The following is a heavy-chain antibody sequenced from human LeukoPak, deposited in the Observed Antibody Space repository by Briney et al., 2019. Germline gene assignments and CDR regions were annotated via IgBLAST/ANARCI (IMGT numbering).Heavy chain of an antibody. D-gene: IGHD1-26*01. CDR3: AREIVVGASDY. CDR1: GFTFSSYA. CDR2: ISYDGSNK. Sequence: GGSLRLSCAASGFTFSSYAMHWVRQAPGKGLEWVAVISYDGSNKCYADSVKGRFTISRDNSKNTLYLQMNSLRAEDTAVYYCAREIVVGASDYWGQGTLVTVSS. V-gene: IGHV3-30-3*01. J-gene: IGHJ4*02.